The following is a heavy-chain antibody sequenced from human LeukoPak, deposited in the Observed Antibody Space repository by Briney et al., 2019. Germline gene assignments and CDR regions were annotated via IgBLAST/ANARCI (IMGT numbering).Heavy chain of an antibody. V-gene: IGHV3-53*01. Sequence: GGSLRLSCAASGFTFSSAWMSWVRQAPGKGLEWVSVIYSADSAYYADSVKGRFTISRDNAKNSLYLQMNSLRAEDTALYYCARVGSGWYAPFDYWGQGTLVTVSS. J-gene: IGHJ4*02. D-gene: IGHD6-19*01. CDR2: IYSADSA. CDR3: ARVGSGWYAPFDY. CDR1: GFTFSSAW.